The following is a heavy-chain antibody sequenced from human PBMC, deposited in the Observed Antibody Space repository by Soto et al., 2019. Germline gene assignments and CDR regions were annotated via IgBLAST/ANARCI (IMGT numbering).Heavy chain of an antibody. J-gene: IGHJ4*02. CDR2: IDPSDSYT. CDR1: GYSFTSYC. Sequence: GESLKISCKGSGYSFTSYCISWLRQMPVKGLEWMGRIDPSDSYTNYSPSFQGHVTISADKSISTAYLQWSSLKASDTAMYYCARPKHNVDTVDFAYWGQGTMVTVSS. CDR3: ARPKHNVDTVDFAY. V-gene: IGHV5-10-1*01. D-gene: IGHD5-18*01.